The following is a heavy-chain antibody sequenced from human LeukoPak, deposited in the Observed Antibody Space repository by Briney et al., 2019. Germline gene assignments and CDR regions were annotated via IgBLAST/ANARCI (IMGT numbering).Heavy chain of an antibody. D-gene: IGHD3-16*02. CDR2: ISSSSSTI. J-gene: IGHJ3*02. V-gene: IGHV3-48*04. CDR1: GFTFSSYG. CDR3: AREIHDYVWGSYRYRGAFDI. Sequence: GRSLRLSCAASGFTFSSYGMHWVRQAPGKGLEWVSYISSSSSTIYYADSVKGRFTISRDNAKNSLYLQMNSLRAEDTAVYYCAREIHDYVWGSYRYRGAFDIWGQGTMVTVSS.